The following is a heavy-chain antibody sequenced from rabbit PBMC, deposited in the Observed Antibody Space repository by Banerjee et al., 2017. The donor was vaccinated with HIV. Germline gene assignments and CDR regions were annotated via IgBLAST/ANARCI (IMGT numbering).Heavy chain of an antibody. J-gene: IGHJ4*01. D-gene: IGHD6-1*01. V-gene: IGHV1S7*01. Sequence: QLKETGGGLVQPGGSLTLSCKASGFDISSYSIGWVRQAPGKGLEWIGSIYGGKGSTVCASWVNGRFTISSDNAQNTVDLQMNSLTAADTATYFCARPGVAGYGYAIYFNLWGPGTLVTVS. CDR3: ARPGVAGYGYAIYFNL. CDR1: GFDISSYS. CDR2: IYGGKGST.